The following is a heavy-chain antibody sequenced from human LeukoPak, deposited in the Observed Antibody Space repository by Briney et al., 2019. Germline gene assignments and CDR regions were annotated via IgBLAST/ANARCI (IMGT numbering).Heavy chain of an antibody. CDR1: GGTFGSYV. CDR3: AKEGDTALVTGYFDL. J-gene: IGHJ2*01. Sequence: SVKVSCKASGGTFGSYVISWVRQAPGRGLEWMGGIIPIFGTAHYAQKFQGRLTITADESTSTVYMEMSSLRSEDTAMYYCAKEGDTALVTGYFDLWGRGTLVTVSA. V-gene: IGHV1-69*13. D-gene: IGHD5-18*01. CDR2: IIPIFGTA.